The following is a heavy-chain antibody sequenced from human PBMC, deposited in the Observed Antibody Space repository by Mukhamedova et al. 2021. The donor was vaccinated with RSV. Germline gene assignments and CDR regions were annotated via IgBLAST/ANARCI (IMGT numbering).Heavy chain of an antibody. J-gene: IGHJ4*01. D-gene: IGHD3-10*01. CDR2: TYYSGSA. CDR3: ARGHYYYDY. Sequence: GLEWIGYTYYSGSANYNPSLNSRVTISMDTSKSQFSLRLSSVTAADTAVYYCARGHYYYDYWGHGVLVTVSS. V-gene: IGHV4-59*01.